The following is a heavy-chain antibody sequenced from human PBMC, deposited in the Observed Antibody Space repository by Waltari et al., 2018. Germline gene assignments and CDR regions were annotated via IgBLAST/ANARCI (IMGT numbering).Heavy chain of an antibody. CDR2: IAYAGTT. J-gene: IGHJ3*01. D-gene: IGHD5-12*01. V-gene: IGHV4-39*01. Sequence: LILQHPGHCLEWIWTIAYAGTTCTNPSLRSRLTMSRYTSKNQLSLALGSTTAGDTAVYFCATYIGASVGTADFDVWRQGTMVTVSS. CDR3: ATYIGASVGTADFDV.